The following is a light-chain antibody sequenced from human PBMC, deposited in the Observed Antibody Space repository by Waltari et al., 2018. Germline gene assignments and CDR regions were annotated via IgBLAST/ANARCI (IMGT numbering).Light chain of an antibody. J-gene: IGKJ1*01. Sequence: DIQMTQSPSSLSASVGDRVTITCRASQTITSYLNWYQQKPGKAPKVLIYAASSLQSGVPSRFSGSRSGTEFTLTISSLQPEDFATYYCQQSYTTPRTFGQGTKVEIK. CDR1: QTITSY. V-gene: IGKV1-39*01. CDR3: QQSYTTPRT. CDR2: AAS.